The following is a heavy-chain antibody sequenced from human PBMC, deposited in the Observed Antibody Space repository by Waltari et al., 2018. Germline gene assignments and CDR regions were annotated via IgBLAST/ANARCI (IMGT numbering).Heavy chain of an antibody. V-gene: IGHV4-39*01. CDR3: ARLSYHIVTGYGWFDP. J-gene: IGHJ5*02. Sequence: QLQLQESGPGLVKPSETLSLTCTVSGGSISSESYYWGWIRQPPGKGLEWIGSISYSGSTYYNPSLKSRVTISVDTSKNQFSRKRSSVTAADTAVYYCARLSYHIVTGYGWFDPWGLGTLVTVSS. D-gene: IGHD3-9*01. CDR1: GGSISSESYY. CDR2: ISYSGST.